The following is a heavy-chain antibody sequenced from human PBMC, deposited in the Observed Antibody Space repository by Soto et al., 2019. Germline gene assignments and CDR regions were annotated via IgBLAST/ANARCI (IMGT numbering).Heavy chain of an antibody. CDR2: IWYDGSNK. V-gene: IGHV3-33*01. CDR1: GFTFSSYG. Sequence: GGSLRLSCAASGFTFSSYGMHWVRQAPGKGLEWVAVIWYDGSNKYYADSVKGRFTISRDNSKNTLYLQMNSLRAEDTAMYYCARDELLYPREHILDYGMDVWGQGTTVTVSS. J-gene: IGHJ6*02. CDR3: ARDELLYPREHILDYGMDV. D-gene: IGHD2-2*02.